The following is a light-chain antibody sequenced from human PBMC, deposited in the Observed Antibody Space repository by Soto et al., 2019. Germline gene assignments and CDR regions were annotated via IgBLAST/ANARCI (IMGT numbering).Light chain of an antibody. J-gene: IGLJ3*02. CDR2: EVS. V-gene: IGLV2-14*01. Sequence: QSALTQPASVSGSPGQSITISCTGTRSDIGSYNFVSWYQQYPGKAPKVIIYEVSNRPSGVSNRFSGSKSGNTASLTISGLQAEDEADYYCSSYTTGDTKFGGGTKLTVL. CDR1: RSDIGSYNF. CDR3: SSYTTGDTK.